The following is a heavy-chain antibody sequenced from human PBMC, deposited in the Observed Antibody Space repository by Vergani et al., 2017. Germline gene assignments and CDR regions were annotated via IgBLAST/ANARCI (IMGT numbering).Heavy chain of an antibody. D-gene: IGHD3-10*01. CDR2: IYYSGST. CDR3: ASMVRGVAIDY. J-gene: IGHJ4*02. Sequence: QLQLQESGPGLVKPSETLSLTCTVSGGSISSSSYYWGWIRQPPGKGLEWIGSIYYSGSTYYNPSLKSRVTISVDTSKNQFSLKLSSVTAAETAVYYCASMVRGVAIDYWGQGTLVTVSS. V-gene: IGHV4-39*01. CDR1: GGSISSSSYY.